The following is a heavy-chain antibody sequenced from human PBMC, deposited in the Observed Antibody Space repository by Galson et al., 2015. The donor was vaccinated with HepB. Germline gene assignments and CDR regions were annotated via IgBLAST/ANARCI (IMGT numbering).Heavy chain of an antibody. CDR2: INTNGGST. J-gene: IGHJ4*02. D-gene: IGHD2-15*01. V-gene: IGHV3-64*01. CDR1: GFTFSSYA. CDR3: ARLYCSGGSCYFDY. Sequence: SLRLSCAASGFTFSSYAMHWVRQAPGKGLACVSAINTNGGSTNYESSVPGRFTISRDNSKNTLYLQMGSLRADDMAVYYCARLYCSGGSCYFDYWGQGTPVTVSS.